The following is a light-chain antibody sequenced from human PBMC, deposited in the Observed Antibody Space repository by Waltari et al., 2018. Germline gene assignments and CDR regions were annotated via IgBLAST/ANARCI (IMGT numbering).Light chain of an antibody. V-gene: IGKV3-20*01. J-gene: IGKJ1*01. CDR1: QRVVRS. CDR3: QHYVRLPAT. CDR2: RAS. Sequence: EIVSTQSPGTLSLTPGEGPALPSRASQRVVRSLAWYQQKPGQTPRLLIYRASNRATGIPDRFSGSGSGTDFSLTISRLEPEDFAVFYCQHYVRLPATFGQGTKVEIK.